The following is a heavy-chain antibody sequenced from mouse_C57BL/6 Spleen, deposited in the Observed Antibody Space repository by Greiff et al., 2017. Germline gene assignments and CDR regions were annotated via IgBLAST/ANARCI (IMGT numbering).Heavy chain of an antibody. J-gene: IGHJ4*01. CDR3: AREATTAQATMDY. V-gene: IGHV1-55*01. CDR1: GYTFTSYW. CDR2: IYPGSGST. D-gene: IGHD3-2*02. Sequence: QVQLQQPGAELVKPGASVKMSCKASGYTFTSYWITWVKQRPGQGLEWIGDIYPGSGSTNYNEKFKSKATLTVDTSSSTAYMQLSSLTSEDSAVYYCAREATTAQATMDYWGQGTSVTVSS.